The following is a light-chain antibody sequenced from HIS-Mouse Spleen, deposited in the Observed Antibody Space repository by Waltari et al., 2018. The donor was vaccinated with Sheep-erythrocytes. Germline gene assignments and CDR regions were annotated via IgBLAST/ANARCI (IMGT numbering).Light chain of an antibody. CDR1: SPNIGRNT. V-gene: IGLV1-44*01. CDR2: SNN. Sequence: QSVLTQPPSASGPPGQRVTISCSGSSPNIGRNTETWYHQNPGTAPNLLIYSNNQRPSGVPDRFSGSKSGTSASLAISGLQSEDEADYYCAAWDDSLNGYVFGTGTKVTVL. CDR3: AAWDDSLNGYV. J-gene: IGLJ1*01.